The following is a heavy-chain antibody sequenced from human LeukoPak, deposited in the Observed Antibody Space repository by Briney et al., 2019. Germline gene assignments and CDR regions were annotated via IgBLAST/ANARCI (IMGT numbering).Heavy chain of an antibody. D-gene: IGHD2-15*01. Sequence: GRSLRLSCAASGFTFSSYGMHWVRQAPGKGLEWVAVISYDGSNKYYADSVKGRFTISRDNSKNTLYLQMNSLRAEDTAVYYCSQRPVVGGQGTLVTVSS. J-gene: IGHJ4*02. CDR2: ISYDGSNK. CDR1: GFTFSSYG. CDR3: SQRPVV. V-gene: IGHV3-30*03.